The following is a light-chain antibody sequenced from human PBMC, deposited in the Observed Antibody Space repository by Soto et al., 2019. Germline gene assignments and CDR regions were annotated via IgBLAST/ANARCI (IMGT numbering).Light chain of an antibody. CDR3: QQYNNWPPGT. CDR1: QSVSSN. J-gene: IGKJ1*01. V-gene: IGKV3-15*01. Sequence: EIVMTQSPATLSVSPGDRATLSCKASQSVSSNLAWYQQKPGQAPMLLIYGASTRATGIPARFSGSGSGTEFTLTISSLQSEDFAVYYCQQYNNWPPGTFGQGTKVEIK. CDR2: GAS.